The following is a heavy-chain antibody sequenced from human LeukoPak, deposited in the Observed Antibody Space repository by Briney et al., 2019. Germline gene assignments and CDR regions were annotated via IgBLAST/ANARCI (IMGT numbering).Heavy chain of an antibody. CDR3: ARHEVGGDSSSGFEYYYYMDV. Sequence: GESLKISCKASGYSVTNYWIGWVRQMPGKGLEWMVSIDPDDSDTKYSPSFQGQVTISVDESISTAYLQWSSLKASDTAISYCARHEVGGDSSSGFEYYYYMDVWGKGTAVTVSS. D-gene: IGHD3-3*01. CDR2: IDPDDSDT. V-gene: IGHV5-51*01. J-gene: IGHJ6*03. CDR1: GYSVTNYW.